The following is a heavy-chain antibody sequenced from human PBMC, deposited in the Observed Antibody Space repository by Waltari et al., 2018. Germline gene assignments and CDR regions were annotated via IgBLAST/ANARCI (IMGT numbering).Heavy chain of an antibody. CDR3: AREGGASIAAAGDSPEY. CDR1: GYTFTSYA. Sequence: QVQLVQSGAEVKKPGASVKVSCKASGYTFTSYAMHWVRQAPGQRIEWMGWINAGNGNTKYSQKSQGRVTSTRETSASTSYMELSSLRAEDTAVYYCAREGGASIAAAGDSPEYWGQGTLVTVSS. D-gene: IGHD6-13*01. V-gene: IGHV1-3*01. CDR2: INAGNGNT. J-gene: IGHJ4*02.